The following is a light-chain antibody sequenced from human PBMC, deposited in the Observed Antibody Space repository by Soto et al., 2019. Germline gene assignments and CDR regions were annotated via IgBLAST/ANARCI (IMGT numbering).Light chain of an antibody. V-gene: IGKV1-39*01. J-gene: IGKJ1*01. CDR3: QQTYSTPRT. Sequence: DIQMTQSPSSLSASVGDRVTLTCRASQSISSYLNWYQQEPGKAPKLLIYAASTLQRGVPSKYTGSGSGTDFTLTISSLQPEEFATYYCQQTYSTPRTFGQGTKVDIK. CDR1: QSISSY. CDR2: AAS.